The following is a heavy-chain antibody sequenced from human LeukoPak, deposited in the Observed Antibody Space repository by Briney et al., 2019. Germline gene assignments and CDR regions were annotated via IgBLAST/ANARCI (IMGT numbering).Heavy chain of an antibody. CDR1: GGSISSYY. CDR2: IYYSGST. CDR3: ARGELGYSYGPPCYNSYYYYGMDV. D-gene: IGHD5-18*01. J-gene: IGHJ6*02. V-gene: IGHV4-59*01. Sequence: SETLSLTCTVSGGSISSYYWSWIRQPPGKGLEWIGYIYYSGSTNYNPSLKSRVTISVDTSKNQFSLKLSSVTAADTAVYYCARGELGYSYGPPCYNSYYYYGMDVWGQGTTVTVSS.